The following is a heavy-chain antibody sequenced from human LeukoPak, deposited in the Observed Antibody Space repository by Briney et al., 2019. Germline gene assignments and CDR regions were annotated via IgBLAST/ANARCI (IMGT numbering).Heavy chain of an antibody. CDR3: ARGVYIAAAQYGY. Sequence: SETQSLTCTVSGGSISSYYWSWIRQPPGKGLEWIGYIYYSGTANYNPSLKSRVTISVDTSKNQFSLKLSSVTAADTAVYYCARGVYIAAAQYGYWGQGTLVTVSS. J-gene: IGHJ4*02. D-gene: IGHD6-13*01. V-gene: IGHV4-59*01. CDR1: GGSISSYY. CDR2: IYYSGTA.